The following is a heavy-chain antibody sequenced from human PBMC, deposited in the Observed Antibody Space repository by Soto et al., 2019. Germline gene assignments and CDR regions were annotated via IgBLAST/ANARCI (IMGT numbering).Heavy chain of an antibody. CDR3: ASKWFGEPHKFDY. D-gene: IGHD3-10*01. V-gene: IGHV4-4*02. J-gene: IGHJ4*02. CDR2: IHHDGST. Sequence: SETLSLTCAVSGGSISSTTWWSWVRQPPGKGLEWIGEIHHDGSTNYNPSLKSRVTISVDKSKNQFSLKVSSVTAADTAVYYRASKWFGEPHKFDYWGQGALVTVS. CDR1: GGSISSTTW.